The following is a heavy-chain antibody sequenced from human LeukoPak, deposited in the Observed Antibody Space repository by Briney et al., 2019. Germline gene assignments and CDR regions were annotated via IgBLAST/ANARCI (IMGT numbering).Heavy chain of an antibody. V-gene: IGHV4-59*01. CDR3: ARELRRGYQLLGYYYYMDV. CDR2: IYYSGST. J-gene: IGHJ6*03. D-gene: IGHD2-2*01. CDR1: GFTFSTYW. Sequence: PGGSLRLSCAASGFTFSTYWMSWIRQPPGKGLEWIGYIYYSGSTNYNPSLKSRVTISVDTSKNQFSLKLSSVTAADTAVYYCARELRRGYQLLGYYYYMDVWGKGTTVTVSS.